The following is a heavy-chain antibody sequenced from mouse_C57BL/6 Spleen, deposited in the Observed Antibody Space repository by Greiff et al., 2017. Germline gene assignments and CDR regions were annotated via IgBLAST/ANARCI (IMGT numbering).Heavy chain of an antibody. CDR3: ARLITTVVAPYAMDY. V-gene: IGHV1-53*01. J-gene: IGHJ4*01. CDR1: GYTFTSYW. Sequence: QVQLQQPGTELVKPGASVKLSCKASGYTFTSYWMHWVKQRPGQGLEWIGNINPSNGGTNYNEKFKSKATLTVDKSSSTAYMQLSSLTSEDSAVYYCARLITTVVAPYAMDYWGQGTSVTVSS. D-gene: IGHD1-1*01. CDR2: INPSNGGT.